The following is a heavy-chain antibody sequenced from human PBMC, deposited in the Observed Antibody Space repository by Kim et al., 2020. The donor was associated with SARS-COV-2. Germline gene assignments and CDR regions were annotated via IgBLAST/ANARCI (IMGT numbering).Heavy chain of an antibody. V-gene: IGHV3-23*01. CDR3: AKDVVWYSSSWPDAFDI. CDR2: ISGSGGST. J-gene: IGHJ3*02. Sequence: GGSLRLSCAASGFTFSSYAMSWVRQAPGKGLEWVSAISGSGGSTYYADSVKGRFTISRDNSKNTLYLQMNSLRAEDTAVYYCAKDVVWYSSSWPDAFDIWGQGTMVTVSS. CDR1: GFTFSSYA. D-gene: IGHD6-13*01.